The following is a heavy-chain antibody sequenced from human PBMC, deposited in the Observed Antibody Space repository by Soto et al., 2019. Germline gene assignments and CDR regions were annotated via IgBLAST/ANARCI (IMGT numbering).Heavy chain of an antibody. D-gene: IGHD3-10*01. CDR2: VSGSGETT. Sequence: EVQLLESGGGLVQPGGSLRLSCAASGFTFNTYAMNWVRQAPGKGLEWVSVVSGSGETTFYGDSVKGRFTISRDNSEHTLDLQMNCLRVDDTDAYYCARRGVYGSGSYWGLLDYWGQGTLVTVSS. CDR1: GFTFNTYA. V-gene: IGHV3-23*01. CDR3: ARRGVYGSGSYWGLLDY. J-gene: IGHJ4*02.